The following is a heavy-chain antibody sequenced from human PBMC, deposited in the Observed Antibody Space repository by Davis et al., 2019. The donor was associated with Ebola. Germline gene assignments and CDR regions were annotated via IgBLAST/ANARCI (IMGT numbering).Heavy chain of an antibody. CDR1: GYSFTSYW. CDR3: ARQVVVTARTNWFDP. D-gene: IGHD2-21*02. CDR2: IYPGDSDT. V-gene: IGHV5-51*01. J-gene: IGHJ5*02. Sequence: KVSCKGSGYSFTSYWIGWVRQMPGKGLEWMGIIYPGDSDTRYSPSFQGQVTISADKSISTAYLQWSSLKASDTAMYYCARQVVVTARTNWFDPWGQGTLVTVSS.